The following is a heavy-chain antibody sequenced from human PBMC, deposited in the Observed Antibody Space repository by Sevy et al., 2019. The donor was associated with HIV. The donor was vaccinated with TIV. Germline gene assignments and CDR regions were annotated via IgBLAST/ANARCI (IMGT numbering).Heavy chain of an antibody. D-gene: IGHD2-21*01. CDR3: AKMDDGDFGGGVRV. CDR1: GFTFNRYW. V-gene: IGHV3-7*03. Sequence: GGSLRLSCAASGFTFNRYWMSWVRQAPGKGLEWVANIKQDESEKHYADSVKGRFTISRDNTKNSLFLQLDTVRDEDTAIYYCAKMDDGDFGGGVRVWGQGTMVTVSS. J-gene: IGHJ3*01. CDR2: IKQDESEK.